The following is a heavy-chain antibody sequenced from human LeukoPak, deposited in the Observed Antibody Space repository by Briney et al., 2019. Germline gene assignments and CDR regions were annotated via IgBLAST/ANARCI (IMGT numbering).Heavy chain of an antibody. V-gene: IGHV3-7*03. CDR1: GFTFSNYW. Sequence: QPGGSLRLSCAASGFTFSNYWMSWVRQAPGKGLEWVANINQDGSEKYYVDSVKGRFTISRDDFTNTLYLQMNSLRAEDTAVYYCARSLDSSGWYPAGYWGQGTLVTVSS. CDR3: ARSLDSSGWYPAGY. D-gene: IGHD6-19*01. J-gene: IGHJ4*02. CDR2: INQDGSEK.